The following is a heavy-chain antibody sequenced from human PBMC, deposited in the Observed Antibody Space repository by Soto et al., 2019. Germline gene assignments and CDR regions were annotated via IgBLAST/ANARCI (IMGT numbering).Heavy chain of an antibody. Sequence: QVQLVQSGAEVKKPGSSVKVSCKASGGTFSSYAISWVRLAPGQGLEWMGGIIPIFGTANYAQKFQGRVTITADKSTSTAYMELSSLRSEDTAVYYCARVREECQLLLGNWFDPWGQGTLVTVSS. CDR2: IIPIFGTA. V-gene: IGHV1-69*06. D-gene: IGHD2-2*01. J-gene: IGHJ5*02. CDR1: GGTFSSYA. CDR3: ARVREECQLLLGNWFDP.